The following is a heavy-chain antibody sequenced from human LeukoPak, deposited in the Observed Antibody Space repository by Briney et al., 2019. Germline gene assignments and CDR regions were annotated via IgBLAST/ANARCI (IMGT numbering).Heavy chain of an antibody. J-gene: IGHJ6*02. Sequence: PGGSLRLSCAASGFTFSSYSMNWVRQAPGKGLEWVAVISYDGSNKYYADSVKGRFTISRDNSKNTLYLQMNSLRAEDTAVYYCAKDGSLAFDGRYSMDVWGQGTTVTVSS. D-gene: IGHD3-10*01. CDR3: AKDGSLAFDGRYSMDV. CDR1: GFTFSSYS. CDR2: ISYDGSNK. V-gene: IGHV3-30*18.